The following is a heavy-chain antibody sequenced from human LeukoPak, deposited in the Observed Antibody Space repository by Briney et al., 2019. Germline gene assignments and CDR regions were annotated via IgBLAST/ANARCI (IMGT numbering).Heavy chain of an antibody. D-gene: IGHD3-22*01. CDR1: GGIFSNYA. CDR3: ARDVSYYYDNTGSPY. Sequence: SVKVSCKASGGIFSNYAISWVRQAPGQGLEWMGRIILILDSANYAQKFQDRVTITADTSTSTVYMELSSLTSEDTAMYYCARDVSYYYDNTGSPYWGQGTLVTVSS. J-gene: IGHJ4*02. CDR2: IILILDSA. V-gene: IGHV1-69*04.